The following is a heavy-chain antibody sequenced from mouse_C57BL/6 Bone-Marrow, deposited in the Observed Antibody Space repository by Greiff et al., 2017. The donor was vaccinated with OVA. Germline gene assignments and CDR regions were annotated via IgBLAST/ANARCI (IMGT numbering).Heavy chain of an antibody. CDR3: ARQGASAQATYFDY. CDR1: GFTFSDYG. D-gene: IGHD3-2*02. V-gene: IGHV5-15*01. CDR2: ISNLAYSI. Sequence: EVMLVESGGGLVQPGGSLKLSCAASGFTFSDYGMAWVRQAPRKGPEWVAFISNLAYSIYYADTVTGRFTISRENAKNTLYLEMSSLRSEDTAMYYCARQGASAQATYFDYWGQGTTLTVSS. J-gene: IGHJ2*01.